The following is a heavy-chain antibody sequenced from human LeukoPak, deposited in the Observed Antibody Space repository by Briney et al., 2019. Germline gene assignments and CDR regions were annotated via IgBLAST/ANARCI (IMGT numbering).Heavy chain of an antibody. CDR3: ARGPLYYYDSSGYYFDY. D-gene: IGHD3-22*01. Sequence: SETLSLTCTVSGGSISSYYWSWIRQPPGKGLEWIGYIYYSGSTNYNPSLKSRVTISVDTSKNQFSLKLSSVTAADTAVSYCARGPLYYYDSSGYYFDYWGQGTLVTVSS. V-gene: IGHV4-59*01. CDR2: IYYSGST. J-gene: IGHJ4*02. CDR1: GGSISSYY.